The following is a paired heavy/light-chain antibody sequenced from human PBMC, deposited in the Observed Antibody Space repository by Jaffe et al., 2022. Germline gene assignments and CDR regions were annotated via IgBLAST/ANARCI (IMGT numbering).Light chain of an antibody. V-gene: IGKV1-5*03. CDR3: QQYNSYAYA. Sequence: DIQMTQSPSTLSASVGDRVTITCRASQSISNWLAWYQQKPGKAPKVLIYKASSLESGVPSRFSGSGSGTEFTLTISGLQPDDFATYYCQQYNSYAYAFGQGTKLEIK. CDR2: KAS. CDR1: QSISNW. J-gene: IGKJ2*01.
Heavy chain of an antibody. V-gene: IGHV3-23*01. J-gene: IGHJ5*02. D-gene: IGHD4-17*01. CDR2: ISSTGGTT. Sequence: EVQILESGGGLVQPGGSLRLSCAASGFTFMDYAMTWVRQAPGKGLELVSLISSTGGTTFYADSVKGRFTISRDNSKNTLYLQMNSLRADDTAVYYCAKGQRTAVTNNWFDPWGQGTLVTVSS. CDR3: AKGQRTAVTNNWFDP. CDR1: GFTFMDYA.